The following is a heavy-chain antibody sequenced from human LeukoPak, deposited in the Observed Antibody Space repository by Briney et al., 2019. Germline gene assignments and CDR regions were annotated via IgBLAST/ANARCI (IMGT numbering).Heavy chain of an antibody. J-gene: IGHJ4*02. Sequence: ASVKVSCKASGYTFTSYGISWVRQAPGQGLEWMGWISAYNGNTNYAQKLQGRVTMTTDTSTSTAYMELRSLRSEDTAVYYCARVRGGIVVVPPYFDYWGQGTLVTVSS. V-gene: IGHV1-18*01. CDR3: ARVRGGIVVVPPYFDY. CDR2: ISAYNGNT. CDR1: GYTFTSYG. D-gene: IGHD2-2*01.